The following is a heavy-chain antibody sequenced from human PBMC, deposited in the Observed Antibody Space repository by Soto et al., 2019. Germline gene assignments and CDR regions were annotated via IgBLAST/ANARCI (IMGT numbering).Heavy chain of an antibody. J-gene: IGHJ4*02. CDR3: ARDKITGLFDY. CDR1: GGSFSGYY. V-gene: IGHV4-34*01. Sequence: QVQLQQWGAGLLKPSETLSLTCAVYGGSFSGYYWTWIRQPPGTGLEWIGEINHSGSTNYNPSLKRRVTIPVDTSKNQFSLTLPSVTAADAAVYYCARDKITGLFDYWGQGTLVTVSS. CDR2: INHSGST. D-gene: IGHD2-8*02.